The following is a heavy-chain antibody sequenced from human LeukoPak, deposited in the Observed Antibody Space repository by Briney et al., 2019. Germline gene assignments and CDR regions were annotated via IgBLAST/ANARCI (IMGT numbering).Heavy chain of an antibody. CDR1: GGSISSGSYY. D-gene: IGHD6-13*01. V-gene: IGHV4-61*02. J-gene: IGHJ6*02. CDR2: IYTSGST. Sequence: SETLSLTCTVSGGSISSGSYYWSWIRQPAGKGLEWIGRIYTSGSTNYNPSLKSRVTISVDTSKNQFSLKLSSVTAADTAVYYCARDLHPGGSSWYRPPRGYYGMDAWAKGPRSPSP. CDR3: ARDLHPGGSSWYRPPRGYYGMDA.